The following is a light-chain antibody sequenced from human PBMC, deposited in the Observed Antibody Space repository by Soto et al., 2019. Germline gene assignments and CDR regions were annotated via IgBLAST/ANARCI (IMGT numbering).Light chain of an antibody. J-gene: IGLJ2*01. Sequence: QSVLTQPPSASGTPGQRVTISCSGSISNIETNFVYWYQQLPGTAPKLLIYRNDHRPSGVPDRFSGSKSGTSASLAIRGLRSEDEADYYCASWDDSLNGHVLFGGGTKVTVL. CDR2: RND. CDR3: ASWDDSLNGHVL. CDR1: ISNIETNF. V-gene: IGLV1-47*01.